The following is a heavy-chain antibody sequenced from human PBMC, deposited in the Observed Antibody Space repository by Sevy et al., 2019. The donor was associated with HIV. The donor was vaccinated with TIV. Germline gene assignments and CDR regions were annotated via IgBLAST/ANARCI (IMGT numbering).Heavy chain of an antibody. D-gene: IGHD2-2*01. J-gene: IGHJ4*02. CDR1: GFTFSKYS. V-gene: IGHV3-23*01. CDR2: LSFACGRI. Sequence: GGSLRLSCVASGFTFSKYSMSWVRQTPGKGLEWVSTLSFACGRINYADSVKERFTMSRDDSRNTFYLQMDSLRAEDTAIYYCAREGCSKPHDYWGQGTLVTVSS. CDR3: AREGCSKPHDY.